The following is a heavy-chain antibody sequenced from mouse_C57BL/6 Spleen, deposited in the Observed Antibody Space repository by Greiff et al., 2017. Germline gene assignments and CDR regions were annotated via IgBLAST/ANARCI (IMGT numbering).Heavy chain of an antibody. CDR3: ARGATTVVAPYFDY. CDR2: IDPSDSYT. D-gene: IGHD1-1*01. Sequence: VQLQQPGAELVMPGASVKLSCKASGYTFTSYWMHWVKQRPGQGLEWIGEIDPSDSYTNYNQKFKGKSTLTVDKSSSTAYMQLSSLTSEDSAVYYCARGATTVVAPYFDYWGQGTTLTVSS. J-gene: IGHJ2*01. V-gene: IGHV1-69*01. CDR1: GYTFTSYW.